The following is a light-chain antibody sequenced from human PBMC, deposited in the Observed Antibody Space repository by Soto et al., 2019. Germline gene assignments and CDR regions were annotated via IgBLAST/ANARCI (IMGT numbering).Light chain of an antibody. CDR2: EVS. CDR1: SSDVGGYNY. J-gene: IGLJ1*01. CDR3: SKYTSSSTRF. Sequence: QSVLTQPASVSGSPGQSITISCTGTSSDVGGYNYVSWYQQHPGKAPKLMIYEVSNRPSGVSKRFAGSKSGNTASLTISGFQSEDESSYYSSKYTSSSTRFFGAGSKLTVI. V-gene: IGLV2-14*01.